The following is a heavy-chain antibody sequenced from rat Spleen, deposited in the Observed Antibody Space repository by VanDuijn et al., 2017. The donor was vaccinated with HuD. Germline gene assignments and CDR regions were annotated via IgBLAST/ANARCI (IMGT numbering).Heavy chain of an antibody. CDR3: ATDVYSSY. CDR2: ISHSGGST. D-gene: IGHD1-2*01. Sequence: EVQLVESGGGLVQPGRSLKLSCVASGFTFNRYWMYWVRQAPTKGLEWVASISHSGGSTYDRDSVKGRFTICRDNAKSTLYQQMDSLRSEDTATDYCATDVYSSYGGQGVMVTVSS. CDR1: GFTFNRYW. V-gene: IGHV5-19*01. J-gene: IGHJ2*01.